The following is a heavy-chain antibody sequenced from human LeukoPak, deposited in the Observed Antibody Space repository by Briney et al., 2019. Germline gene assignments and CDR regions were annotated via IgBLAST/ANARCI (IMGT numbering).Heavy chain of an antibody. Sequence: SETLSLTCAVYGGSFSGCYWSWIRQPPGKGLEWIGEINHSGSTNYNPSLKSRVTISVDPSKNQFSLKLSSVTAADTAVYYCARGLHYDFWSGYWRGGFDYWGQGTLVTASS. J-gene: IGHJ4*02. V-gene: IGHV4-34*01. CDR2: INHSGST. CDR1: GGSFSGCY. D-gene: IGHD3-3*01. CDR3: ARGLHYDFWSGYWRGGFDY.